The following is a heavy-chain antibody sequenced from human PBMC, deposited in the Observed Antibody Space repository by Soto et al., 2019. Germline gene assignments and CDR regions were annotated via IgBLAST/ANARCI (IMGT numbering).Heavy chain of an antibody. CDR1: GLSLSTTGVG. J-gene: IGHJ6*02. D-gene: IGHD2-21*02. CDR2: IYWDDDK. Sequence: QFTLKESGPTLVKPTQTLTLTCTFSGLSLSTTGVGVGWIRQPPGKALEWLALIYWDDDKRYSPSLKSRLTITXDXSXNXXVLTMTNMDPVDTAPYYCVQSRCGGDCLQSYSSHSYYGLDVWGQGTTVTVSS. V-gene: IGHV2-5*02. CDR3: VQSRCGGDCLQSYSSHSYYGLDV.